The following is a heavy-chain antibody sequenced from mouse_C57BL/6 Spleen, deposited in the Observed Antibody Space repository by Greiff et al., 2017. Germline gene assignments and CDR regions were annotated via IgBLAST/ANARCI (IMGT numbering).Heavy chain of an antibody. J-gene: IGHJ1*03. CDR3: ARERAKWDRYFDV. V-gene: IGHV1-78*01. Sequence: QVHVKQSDAELVKPGASVKISCKVSGYTFTDHTIHWMKQRPEQGLEWIGYIYPRDGSTKYNEMFKGKATLTADKSSSTTYMQLNSLTSEDSVVDFCARERAKWDRYFDVWGTGTTVTVSS. D-gene: IGHD4-1*01. CDR2: IYPRDGST. CDR1: GYTFTDHT.